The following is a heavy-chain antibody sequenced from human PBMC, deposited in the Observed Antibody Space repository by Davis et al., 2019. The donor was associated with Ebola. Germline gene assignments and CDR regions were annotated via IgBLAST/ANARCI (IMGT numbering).Heavy chain of an antibody. Sequence: GGSLRLSCAASGFTFSSYAMHWVRQAPGKGLEWVAVISYDGSNKYYADSVKGRFTISRDNSKNTAYLQMNSLKTEDTAVYYCTNAVTTTDYWGQGTLVTVSS. CDR3: TNAVTTTDY. CDR2: ISYDGSNK. J-gene: IGHJ4*02. V-gene: IGHV3-30-3*01. CDR1: GFTFSSYA. D-gene: IGHD4-17*01.